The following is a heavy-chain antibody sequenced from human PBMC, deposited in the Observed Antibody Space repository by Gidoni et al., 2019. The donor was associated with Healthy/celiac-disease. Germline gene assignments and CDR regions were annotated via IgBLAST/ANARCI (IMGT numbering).Heavy chain of an antibody. J-gene: IGHJ4*02. CDR1: GFTFSSYA. CDR2: ISGSGGST. CDR3: AKVSSSWYLSHVDY. V-gene: IGHV3-23*01. Sequence: EVQLLESGGGLVQPGGSLRLSCSAPGFTFSSYAMSWVRQAPGKGVEWVSAISGSGGSTYYADSVKGRCTISREKSKNTLYLQMNSLGAEDTAVYYCAKVSSSWYLSHVDYWGQGTLVTVSS. D-gene: IGHD6-13*01.